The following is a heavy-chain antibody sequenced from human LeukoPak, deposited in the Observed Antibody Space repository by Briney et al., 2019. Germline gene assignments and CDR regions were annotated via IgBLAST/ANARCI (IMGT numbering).Heavy chain of an antibody. V-gene: IGHV3-23*01. CDR2: ISGSGRDT. CDR1: GFTFSIYA. D-gene: IGHD2-2*01. J-gene: IGHJ4*02. CDR3: AKAGAVCSSTSCYANY. Sequence: GGSLRLSCAASGFTFSIYAMSWVRQAPGKGLEWVSAISGSGRDTYYTDSVRGRFTISRDNSKNTLYLQMHSLRAEDTAVYHCAKAGAVCSSTSCYANYWGQGTLVTVSS.